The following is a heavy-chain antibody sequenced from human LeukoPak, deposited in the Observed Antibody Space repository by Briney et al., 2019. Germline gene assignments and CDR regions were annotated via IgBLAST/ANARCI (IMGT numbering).Heavy chain of an antibody. CDR1: GGTFSSYA. V-gene: IGHV1-69*05. Sequence: ASVKVSCKASGGTFSSYAISWVRQAPGQGLEWMGGIIPIFGTANYAQKFQGRVTITTDESTSTAYMELSSLRSEDTAVYYCARDRWDDFWSANDAFDIRGQGTMVTVSS. CDR3: ARDRWDDFWSANDAFDI. D-gene: IGHD3-3*01. CDR2: IIPIFGTA. J-gene: IGHJ3*02.